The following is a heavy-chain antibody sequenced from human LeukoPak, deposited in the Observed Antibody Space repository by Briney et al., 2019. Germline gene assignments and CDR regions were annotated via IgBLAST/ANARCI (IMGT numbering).Heavy chain of an antibody. D-gene: IGHD3-10*01. J-gene: IGHJ6*02. CDR3: ARVVLWFGEEVDV. Sequence: ASVTVSCKASGYTFTGYYMHWVRQAPGQGLEWMGWINPNSGGTNYAQKFQGRVTMTRDTSISTAYMELSRLRSDDTAVYYCARVVLWFGEEVDVWGQGTTVTVSS. V-gene: IGHV1-2*02. CDR1: GYTFTGYY. CDR2: INPNSGGT.